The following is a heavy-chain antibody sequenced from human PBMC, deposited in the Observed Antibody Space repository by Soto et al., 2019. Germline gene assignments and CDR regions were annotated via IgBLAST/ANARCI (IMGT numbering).Heavy chain of an antibody. CDR1: GFNFNNYA. CDR3: AKSPGYGSGLRYFDL. Sequence: EVQLVESGGGLVQPGRSLRLSCGASGFNFNNYAMHWVRQAPGKGLEWVSGVSWNSGNIDYVDSVKGRFTISRDNAKNSLHLQMSSLGAEDTALYYCAKSPGYGSGLRYFDLWGRGTLVTVSP. D-gene: IGHD6-19*01. CDR2: VSWNSGNI. V-gene: IGHV3-9*01. J-gene: IGHJ2*01.